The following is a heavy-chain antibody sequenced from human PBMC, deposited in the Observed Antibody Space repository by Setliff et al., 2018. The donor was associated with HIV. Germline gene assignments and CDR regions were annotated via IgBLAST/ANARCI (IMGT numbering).Heavy chain of an antibody. CDR1: GYTFTSYA. CDR3: ARGERFSTWYDTHPFDF. D-gene: IGHD3-9*01. Sequence: ASVKVSCKASGYTFTSYAMHWVRQAPGQRLEWMGWINAGNGDTNYAQNLQGRVTLTTDTSTSTAYMELRSLRSDDTAVYYCARGERFSTWYDTHPFDFWGQGTLVTVSS. CDR2: INAGNGDT. V-gene: IGHV1-3*01. J-gene: IGHJ4*02.